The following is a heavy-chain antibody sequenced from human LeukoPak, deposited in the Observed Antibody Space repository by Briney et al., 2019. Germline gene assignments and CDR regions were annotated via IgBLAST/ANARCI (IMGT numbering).Heavy chain of an antibody. V-gene: IGHV3-11*06. CDR1: GFTFSDYY. J-gene: IGHJ4*02. D-gene: IGHD6-13*01. CDR3: ERGKPEYSSSWYYFDY. Sequence: GGSLRLSCAASGFTFSDYYMSWIRQAPGKGLEWVSYISSSSSYTNYADSVKGRFTISRDNAKNSLYLQMNSLRAEDTAVYYCERGKPEYSSSWYYFDYWGQGTLVTVSS. CDR2: ISSSSSYT.